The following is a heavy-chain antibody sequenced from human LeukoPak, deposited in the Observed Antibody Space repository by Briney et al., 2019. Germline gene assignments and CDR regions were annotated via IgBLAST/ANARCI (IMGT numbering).Heavy chain of an antibody. J-gene: IGHJ3*02. Sequence: ASVKVSCTASGYTFTGYYMHWVRQAPGQGLEWMGRINPNSGGTNYAQKFQGRVTMTRDTSISTAYMELSRLRSDDTAVYYCARAPEGYCSSASCSLSGAFDIWGQGTMVTVSS. CDR2: INPNSGGT. V-gene: IGHV1-2*06. D-gene: IGHD2-2*01. CDR1: GYTFTGYY. CDR3: ARAPEGYCSSASCSLSGAFDI.